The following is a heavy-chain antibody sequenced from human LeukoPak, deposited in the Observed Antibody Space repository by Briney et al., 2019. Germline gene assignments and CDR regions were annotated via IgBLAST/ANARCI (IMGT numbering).Heavy chain of an antibody. Sequence: EASVKVSCKASGGTFSSYAISWVRQAPGQGLEWMGGIIPIFGTANYAQKFQGRVTITADESTSTAYMELSSLRSEDTAVYYCARAAEHSGYSYDGGRFDYWGQGTLVTVSS. J-gene: IGHJ4*02. CDR3: ARAAEHSGYSYDGGRFDY. CDR1: GGTFSSYA. D-gene: IGHD5-18*01. CDR2: IIPIFGTA. V-gene: IGHV1-69*13.